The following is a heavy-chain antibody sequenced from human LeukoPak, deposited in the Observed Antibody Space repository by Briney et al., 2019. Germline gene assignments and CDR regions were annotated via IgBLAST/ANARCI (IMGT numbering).Heavy chain of an antibody. CDR1: GFTFSSYA. CDR2: IRYDGSNK. CDR3: AKDRSSGSYTYYFCS. J-gene: IGHJ4*02. Sequence: TGGSMCPSCAASGFTFSSYAMRWVRQAPGKGLEWVAFIRYDGSNKYYADSVKGRFTISRHNSKNTLYLQMNSLRAEDTAVYYCAKDRSSGSYTYYFCSCGEGTLVTVSS. V-gene: IGHV3-30*02. D-gene: IGHD1-26*01.